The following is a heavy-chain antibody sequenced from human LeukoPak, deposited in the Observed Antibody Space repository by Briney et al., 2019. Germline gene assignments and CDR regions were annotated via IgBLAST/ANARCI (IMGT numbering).Heavy chain of an antibody. CDR1: GYSFIGYY. J-gene: IGHJ3*02. CDR2: INPNSGGA. V-gene: IGHV1-2*02. Sequence: EASVKVSCKASGYSFIGYYIHWVRQAPGQGLEWMGWINPNSGGANYAQKFQGRVTMTRDTSISTVYMELTRVTSDDTAMYYCAKSTNWGSISDGFDIWGQGTMVTVAS. CDR3: AKSTNWGSISDGFDI. D-gene: IGHD7-27*01.